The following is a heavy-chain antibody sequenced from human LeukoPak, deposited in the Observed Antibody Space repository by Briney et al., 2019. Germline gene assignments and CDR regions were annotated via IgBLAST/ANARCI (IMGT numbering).Heavy chain of an antibody. CDR3: ARDAYYDSSGLFYYFDY. CDR2: IYYSGST. Sequence: SETLSLTCAVYGGSFSVYYWSWIRQPPGKGLEWIGSIYYSGSTYYNPSLKSRVTISVDTSKNQFSLKLSSVTAADTAVYYCARDAYYDSSGLFYYFDYWGQGTLVTVSS. CDR1: GGSFSVYY. V-gene: IGHV4-34*01. D-gene: IGHD3-22*01. J-gene: IGHJ4*02.